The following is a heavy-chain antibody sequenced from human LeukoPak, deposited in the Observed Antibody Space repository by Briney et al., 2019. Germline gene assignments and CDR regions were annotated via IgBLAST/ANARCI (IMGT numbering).Heavy chain of an antibody. CDR2: VNLQGST. J-gene: IGHJ4*02. CDR3: AREGGPYRPLDY. CDR1: GGSLSDTNW. Sequence: TSGTLSLTRGVSGGSLSDTNWWTWFPPPPRKGPEWIGEVNLQGSTNYNPSLKSRVAISVDKSENHISLKLTSVTAADTAVYYCAREGGPYRPLDYSGQGTLVTVAS. V-gene: IGHV4-4*02.